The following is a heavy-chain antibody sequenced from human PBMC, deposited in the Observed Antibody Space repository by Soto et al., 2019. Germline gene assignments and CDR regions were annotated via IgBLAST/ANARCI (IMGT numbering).Heavy chain of an antibody. D-gene: IGHD6-6*01. V-gene: IGHV3-64*01. Sequence: GGSLSLSCAASGFPLSGYAMDWVRQAPGKGLEYVSGISSNGVGTYYANSVQGRFTISRDNSKNTVYLQMGSLRPKDMAVYYCARRARPDFYYMDVWGKGTTVTVS. J-gene: IGHJ6*03. CDR3: ARRARPDFYYMDV. CDR1: GFPLSGYA. CDR2: ISSNGVGT.